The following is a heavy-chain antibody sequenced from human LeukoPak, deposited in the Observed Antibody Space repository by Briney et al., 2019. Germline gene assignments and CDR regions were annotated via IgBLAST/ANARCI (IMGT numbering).Heavy chain of an antibody. D-gene: IGHD3-10*01. CDR1: GFTFSSYA. CDR3: ARSGWFGELSGFEYYFDY. Sequence: PGGSLKLSCAASGFTFSSYAMSWVRQAPGKGLEWVSAISGSGGSTYYADSVKGRFTISRDNSKNTLYLQMNSLRAEDTAVYYCARSGWFGELSGFEYYFDYWGQGTLVTVSS. J-gene: IGHJ4*02. CDR2: ISGSGGST. V-gene: IGHV3-23*01.